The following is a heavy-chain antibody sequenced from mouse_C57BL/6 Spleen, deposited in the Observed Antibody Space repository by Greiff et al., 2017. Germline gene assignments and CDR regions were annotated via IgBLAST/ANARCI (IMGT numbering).Heavy chain of an antibody. J-gene: IGHJ4*01. V-gene: IGHV1-66*01. Sequence: VQLQQSGPELVKPGASVKISCKASGYSFTSYYIHWVKQRPGQGLEWIGWIYPGSGNTKYNEKFKGKATLTADTSSSTAYMQLSSLTSEDSAVYYCASHYDYDVNYAMDYWGQGTSVTVSS. CDR3: ASHYDYDVNYAMDY. D-gene: IGHD2-4*01. CDR1: GYSFTSYY. CDR2: IYPGSGNT.